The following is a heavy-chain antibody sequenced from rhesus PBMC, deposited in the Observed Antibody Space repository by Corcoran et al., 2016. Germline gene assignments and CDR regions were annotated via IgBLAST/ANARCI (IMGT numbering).Heavy chain of an antibody. CDR2: ISGSGGST. J-gene: IGHJ4*01. Sequence: QLQLQESGPGLVKPSETLSLTCAVSGGSISSNYWSWIRQPPGKGLEWIGRISGSGGSTDYNPSLTRRLTISTDTSMNQFSRELSSVTAADTAVYYCARVSSGWETTSWGQGVLVTVSS. CDR3: ARVSSGWETTS. D-gene: IGHD6-31*01. V-gene: IGHV4-173*01. CDR1: GGSISSNY.